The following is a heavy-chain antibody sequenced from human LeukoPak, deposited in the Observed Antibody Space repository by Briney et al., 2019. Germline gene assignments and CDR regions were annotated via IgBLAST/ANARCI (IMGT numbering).Heavy chain of an antibody. CDR2: IIPIFGTA. CDR3: AGGLYGDYDLDY. J-gene: IGHJ4*02. Sequence: ASVKVSCKASGGTFSSYAISWVRQAPGQGLEWMGGIIPIFGTANYAQKFQGRVTITADESTSTAYVELSSLRSEDTAVYYCAGGLYGDYDLDYWGQGTLVTVSS. D-gene: IGHD4-17*01. V-gene: IGHV1-69*01. CDR1: GGTFSSYA.